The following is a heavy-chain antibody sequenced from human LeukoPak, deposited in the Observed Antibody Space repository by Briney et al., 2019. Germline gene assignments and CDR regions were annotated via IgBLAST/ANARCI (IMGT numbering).Heavy chain of an antibody. D-gene: IGHD4-23*01. CDR1: GFSFNSYW. Sequence: GGSLRLSCAASGFSFNSYWVTWVRQAPGRGLEWVANINPAGSDTYYVDPVKGRFTISRDNAKNLVYLQMNSLGAEDTAVYYCARDLHGGKAYWGQGTLVTVSS. CDR3: ARDLHGGKAY. V-gene: IGHV3-7*01. J-gene: IGHJ4*02. CDR2: INPAGSDT.